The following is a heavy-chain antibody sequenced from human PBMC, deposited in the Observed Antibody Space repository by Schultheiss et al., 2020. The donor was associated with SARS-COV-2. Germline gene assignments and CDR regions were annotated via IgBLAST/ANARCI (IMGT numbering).Heavy chain of an antibody. V-gene: IGHV3-7*03. D-gene: IGHD6-6*01. CDR1: GLSFKSAW. J-gene: IGHJ4*02. CDR3: AREIAAPDDY. Sequence: GGSLRLSCAVSGLSFKSAWLVWVRQAPGKGLQWVANIKQDGSVEHYVDSVRGRFIISRDNAKNSLDLQMNSLRVDDTAVYYCAREIAAPDDYWGQGTLVTVSS. CDR2: IKQDGSVE.